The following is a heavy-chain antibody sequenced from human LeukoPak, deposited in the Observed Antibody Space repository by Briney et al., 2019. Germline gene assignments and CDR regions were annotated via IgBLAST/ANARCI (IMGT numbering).Heavy chain of an antibody. Sequence: TGGSLRLSCAASGFTFSSYAVNWVRQAPGKGLGWVSFISGSGDTTYYADSVKGRFTISRDSSKNTLYLQMNSLRAEDTAVYYCAKSRGESRGASNYWGQGTLVTVSS. J-gene: IGHJ4*02. CDR2: ISGSGDTT. CDR3: AKSRGESRGASNY. V-gene: IGHV3-23*01. CDR1: GFTFSSYA. D-gene: IGHD1-26*01.